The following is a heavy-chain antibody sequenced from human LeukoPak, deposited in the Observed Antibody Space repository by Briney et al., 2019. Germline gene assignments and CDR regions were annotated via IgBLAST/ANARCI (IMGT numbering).Heavy chain of an antibody. CDR2: ISSSGSTI. D-gene: IGHD2-2*01. Sequence: GGSLRLSCAASGFTFSDYYMSWIRQAPGKGLEWVSYISSSGSTIYYADSVKSRFTISRDNAKNSLYLQMNSLRAEDTAVYYCARDRGVVVVPAPAYGMDVWGQGTTVTVSS. J-gene: IGHJ6*02. CDR3: ARDRGVVVVPAPAYGMDV. V-gene: IGHV3-11*01. CDR1: GFTFSDYY.